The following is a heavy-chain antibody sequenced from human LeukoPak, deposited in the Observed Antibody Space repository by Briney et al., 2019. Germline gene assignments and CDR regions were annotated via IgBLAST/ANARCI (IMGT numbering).Heavy chain of an antibody. CDR3: ARTGQYYGSGSYTYYYYYYMDV. J-gene: IGHJ6*03. D-gene: IGHD3-10*01. Sequence: ASVTVSCKASGYTFTSYDINWVRQATGQGLEWMGWMNPNSGNTGYAQKFQGRVTMTRNTSISTAYMELSSLRSEDTAVYYCARTGQYYGSGSYTYYYYYYMDVWGKGTTVTISS. CDR1: GYTFTSYD. V-gene: IGHV1-8*01. CDR2: MNPNSGNT.